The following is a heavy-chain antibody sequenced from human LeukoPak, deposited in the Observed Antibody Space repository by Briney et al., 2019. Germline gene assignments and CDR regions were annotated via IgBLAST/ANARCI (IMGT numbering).Heavy chain of an antibody. Sequence: GGSLRLSCSAYGFTFSRNAMQWVRQAPGKGLKYVSTISSNGGITYYADSMKGRFTISRDNSKNTLYLQMSSLRAKDTTVYYCVKDGSGSYYTYYFDYWGQGTLVTVSS. CDR3: VKDGSGSYYTYYFDY. CDR1: GFTFSRNA. V-gene: IGHV3-64D*06. J-gene: IGHJ4*02. CDR2: ISSNGGIT. D-gene: IGHD3-10*01.